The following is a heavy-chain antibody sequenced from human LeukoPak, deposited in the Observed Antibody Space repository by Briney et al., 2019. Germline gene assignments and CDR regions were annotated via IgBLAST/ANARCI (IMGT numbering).Heavy chain of an antibody. CDR3: ATLRGSGYYQGFDYYMDV. D-gene: IGHD3-22*01. CDR2: INPSGGST. Sequence: GASVKVSCKASGYTFTSYYMHWVRQAPGQGLEWMGIINPSGGSTSYAQKFQGRVTMTRDMSTSTVYMELSSLRSEDTAVYYCATLRGSGYYQGFDYYMDVWGKGTTVTVSS. CDR1: GYTFTSYY. J-gene: IGHJ6*03. V-gene: IGHV1-46*01.